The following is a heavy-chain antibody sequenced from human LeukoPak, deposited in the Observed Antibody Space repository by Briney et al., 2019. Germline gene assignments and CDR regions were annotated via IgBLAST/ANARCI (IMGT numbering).Heavy chain of an antibody. CDR1: GFSLSTSGMC. J-gene: IGHJ6*02. V-gene: IGHV2-70*11. Sequence: ESGPTLVNPTQTLTLTCTFSGFSLSTSGMCVSWIRQPPGKALEWLARIDWDDDKYYSTSLKTRLTISKDTSKNQVVPTMTNMDPVDTATYYCARMHLGYCSGGSCLEAAADGMDVWGQGTTVTVSS. CDR2: IDWDDDK. D-gene: IGHD2-15*01. CDR3: ARMHLGYCSGGSCLEAAADGMDV.